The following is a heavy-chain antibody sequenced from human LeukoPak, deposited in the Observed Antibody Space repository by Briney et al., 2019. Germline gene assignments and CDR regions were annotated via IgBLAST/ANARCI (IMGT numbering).Heavy chain of an antibody. D-gene: IGHD1-1*01. V-gene: IGHV3-23*01. CDR1: GFTLTSSA. CDR2: ISGDGINI. CDR3: AKSWETGSTGSNPNWFDP. Sequence: GGSLRLSCAASGFTLTSSAMSWVRQAPGKGLEWVSGISGDGINIYYADSVKGRFTISRDKSKNTLHLQMNSLRTEDSAVYFRAKSWETGSTGSNPNWFDPWGQGTLVTVSS. J-gene: IGHJ5*02.